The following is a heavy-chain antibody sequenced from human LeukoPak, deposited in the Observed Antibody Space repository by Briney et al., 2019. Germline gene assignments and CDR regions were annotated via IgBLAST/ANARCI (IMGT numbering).Heavy chain of an antibody. CDR3: ARSSGWYGSLDY. V-gene: IGHV4-59*01. J-gene: IGHJ4*02. Sequence: SETLSLTCTVSGGSISSYYWSWIRQPPGKGLEWIGYIYYSGSTNYNPSLESGVTISVDTSKNQFSLKLSSVTAADTAVYYCARSSGWYGSLDYWGQGNLVTVSS. CDR1: GGSISSYY. CDR2: IYYSGST. D-gene: IGHD6-19*01.